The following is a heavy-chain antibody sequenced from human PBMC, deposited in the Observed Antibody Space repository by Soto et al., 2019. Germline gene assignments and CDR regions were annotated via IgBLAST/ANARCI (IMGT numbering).Heavy chain of an antibody. D-gene: IGHD6-13*01. Sequence: GGSLRLSCAASGFTFSDYYMSWIRQAPGKGLEWVSYISSSGSTMYYADSVKARFTISRDNSKNTLYLQMNSLRAEDTAVYYCARSGVEYSSSWYYFDYWGQGTLVTVSS. J-gene: IGHJ4*02. V-gene: IGHV3-11*04. CDR2: ISSSGSTM. CDR3: ARSGVEYSSSWYYFDY. CDR1: GFTFSDYY.